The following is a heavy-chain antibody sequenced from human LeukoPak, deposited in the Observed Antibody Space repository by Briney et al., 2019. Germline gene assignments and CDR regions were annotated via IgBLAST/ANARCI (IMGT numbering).Heavy chain of an antibody. CDR2: IYHSGST. CDR1: GYSISSGYY. CDR3: ARRSDYVWGSYRTSPYNWFDP. V-gene: IGHV4-38-2*02. J-gene: IGHJ5*02. D-gene: IGHD3-16*02. Sequence: SETLPLTCTVSGYSISSGYYWGWIRQPPGKGLEWIGSIYHSGSTYYNPSLKSRVTISVDTSKNQFSLKLSSVTAADTAVYYCARRSDYVWGSYRTSPYNWFDPWGQGTLVTVSS.